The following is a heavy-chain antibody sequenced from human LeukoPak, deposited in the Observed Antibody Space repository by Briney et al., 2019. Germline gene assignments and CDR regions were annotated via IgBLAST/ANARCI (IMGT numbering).Heavy chain of an antibody. Sequence: PGGSLRLSCAASGFTFNSYWMNWVRQAPGKGLVWVSHMSSDGTITSYADSVKGRFTISRDNAKNTLYLQMNSLRAEDTGVYYCASRGYLNYWGQGTVVTVSS. CDR1: GFTFNSYW. J-gene: IGHJ4*02. V-gene: IGHV3-74*01. CDR3: ASRGYLNY. CDR2: MSSDGTIT.